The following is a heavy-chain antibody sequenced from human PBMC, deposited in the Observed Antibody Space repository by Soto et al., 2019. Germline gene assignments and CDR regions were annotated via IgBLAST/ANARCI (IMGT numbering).Heavy chain of an antibody. CDR3: ATLGYCISTSCYANYYYGLDV. D-gene: IGHD2-2*01. CDR1: GYTLTELS. V-gene: IGHV1-24*01. CDR2: FDPEDGET. J-gene: IGHJ6*02. Sequence: ASVKVSCKVSGYTLTELSMHWVRQAPGKGLEWMGGFDPEDGETIYAQKFQGRVTMTEDTSTDTAYMELSSLRSEDTAVYYCATLGYCISTSCYANYYYGLDVWGQGTTVTVSS.